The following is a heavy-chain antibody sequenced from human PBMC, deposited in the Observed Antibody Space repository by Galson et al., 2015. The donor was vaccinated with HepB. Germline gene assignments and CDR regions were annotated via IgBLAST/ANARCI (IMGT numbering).Heavy chain of an antibody. CDR1: GFTFSSYA. CDR2: ISSNGGST. D-gene: IGHD3-22*01. CDR3: VKDELEYYYDSSGYYQRVYWYFDL. V-gene: IGHV3-64D*06. J-gene: IGHJ2*01. Sequence: SLRLSCAASGFTFSSYAMHWVRQAPGKGLEYVSAISSNGGSTYYADSVKGRFTISRDNSKNTLYLQMSSLRAEDTAVYYCVKDELEYYYDSSGYYQRVYWYFDLWGRGTLVTVSS.